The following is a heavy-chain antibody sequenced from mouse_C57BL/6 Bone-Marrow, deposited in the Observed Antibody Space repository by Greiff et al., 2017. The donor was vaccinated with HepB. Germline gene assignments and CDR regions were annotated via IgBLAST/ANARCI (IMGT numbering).Heavy chain of an antibody. CDR3: ARDYYGSSWFAY. J-gene: IGHJ3*01. CDR1: GYTFTDHT. V-gene: IGHV1-78*01. D-gene: IGHD1-1*01. Sequence: VKLMESDAELVKPGASVKISCKVSGYTFTDHTIHWMKQRPEQGLEWIGYIYPRDGSTKYNEKFKGKATLTADKSSSTAYMQLNSLTSEDSAVYFCARDYYGSSWFAYWGQGTLVTVSA. CDR2: IYPRDGST.